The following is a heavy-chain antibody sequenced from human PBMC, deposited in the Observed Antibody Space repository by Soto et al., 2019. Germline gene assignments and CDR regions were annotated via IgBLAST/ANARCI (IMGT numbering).Heavy chain of an antibody. D-gene: IGHD1-1*01. CDR3: ARPERNSKYHPLLS. V-gene: IGHV3-7*01. Sequence: GGSLRLSCIASGFSFGNDWMGWVRQAPGKGLEWVANIKEDGSEKFSVDSVRGRFTISRDNAKNSLYLQMNSLRADDTAVYYCARPERNSKYHPLLSWGQGPLVTVSS. J-gene: IGHJ4*02. CDR1: GFSFGNDW. CDR2: IKEDGSEK.